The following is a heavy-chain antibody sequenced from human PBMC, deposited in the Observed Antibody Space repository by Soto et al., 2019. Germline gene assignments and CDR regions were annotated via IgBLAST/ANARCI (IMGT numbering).Heavy chain of an antibody. CDR1: GASISSAAYF. CDR2: ISYSGYT. Sequence: SETLSLTCTVSGASISSAAYFWSWIRQRPGEGLEWIGFISYSGYTYQGPSLKSRLLLSVDTSKNQFSLELSFVTAADTAVYYCARGPTPSWSSYRFSYFDSWGHGSLVTVSS. J-gene: IGHJ4*01. CDR3: ARGPTPSWSSYRFSYFDS. V-gene: IGHV4-31*03. D-gene: IGHD3-3*01.